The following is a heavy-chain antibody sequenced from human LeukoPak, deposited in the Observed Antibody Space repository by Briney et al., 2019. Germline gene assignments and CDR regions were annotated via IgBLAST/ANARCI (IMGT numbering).Heavy chain of an antibody. CDR1: GYTFTSYG. V-gene: IGHV1-18*01. CDR3: ARVTYYDFWSGYPGGGYYFDY. CDR2: ISAYNGNT. D-gene: IGHD3-3*01. J-gene: IGHJ4*02. Sequence: ASVKVSCKASGYTFTSYGISWVRQAPGQGLEWMGRISAYNGNTNYAQNLQGRVTMTTDTSTGTAYMELRSLRSDDTAVYYCARVTYYDFWSGYPGGGYYFDYWGQGTLVTVSS.